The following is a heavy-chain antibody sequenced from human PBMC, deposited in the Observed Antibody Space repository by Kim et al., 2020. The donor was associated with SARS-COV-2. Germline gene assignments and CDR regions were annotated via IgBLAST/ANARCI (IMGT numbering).Heavy chain of an antibody. CDR2: IIPIFGTA. Sequence: SVKVSCKASGGTFSSYAISWVRQAPGQGLEWMGGIIPIFGTANYAQKFQGRVTITADESTSTAYMELSSLRSEDTAVYYCAREGGRGYYDSSGSHYFDYWGQGTLVTVSS. CDR3: AREGGRGYYDSSGSHYFDY. V-gene: IGHV1-69*13. CDR1: GGTFSSYA. J-gene: IGHJ4*02. D-gene: IGHD3-22*01.